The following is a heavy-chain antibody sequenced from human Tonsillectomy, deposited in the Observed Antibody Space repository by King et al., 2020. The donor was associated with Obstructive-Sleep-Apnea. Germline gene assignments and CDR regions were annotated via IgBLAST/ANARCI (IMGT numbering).Heavy chain of an antibody. CDR3: ARQDRAGELFSP. Sequence: EVQLVESGAEVKKAGESLKISCQGSGYRFSSYWIVWVRQKPGKGLEWMGTIYPGDSESRYSPSFQGQVTLSADTSVSTAYLQWSSLKASDTAMYYCARQDRAGELFSPWGQGTLVIVSS. J-gene: IGHJ5*02. CDR1: GYRFSSYW. V-gene: IGHV5-51*01. CDR2: IYPGDSES. D-gene: IGHD1-14*01.